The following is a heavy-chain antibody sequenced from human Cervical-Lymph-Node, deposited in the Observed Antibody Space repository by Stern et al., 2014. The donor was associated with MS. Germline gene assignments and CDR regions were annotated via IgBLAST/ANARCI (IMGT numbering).Heavy chain of an antibody. D-gene: IGHD2-15*01. CDR2: ISAYNCTT. CDR3: ARGLLGSENAFDI. J-gene: IGHJ3*02. V-gene: IGHV1-18*01. Sequence: QEQLVQSGAEVKQPGSSVKVSCKASGYTFTSYRISLVRQAPGQGLEWMGWISAYNCTTNDAQNLQSRVTMTTNTSTSTDYMELRSQRSDDTAVYYCARGLLGSENAFDIWGQGTMVTVSS. CDR1: GYTFTSYR.